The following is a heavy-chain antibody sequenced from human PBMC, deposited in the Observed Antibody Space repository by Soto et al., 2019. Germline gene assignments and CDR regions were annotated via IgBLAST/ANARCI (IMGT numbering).Heavy chain of an antibody. V-gene: IGHV3-23*01. CDR1: GFTFSSYA. D-gene: IGHD3-22*01. Sequence: EVQLLESGGGLVQPGGSLRLSCAASGFTFSSYAMSWVRQAPGKGLEWVSAISGSGGSTYYADSGKGRFTISRDNSKNTLYLQMNSLRAEDTAVYYCAKDRPSYYDSRLGPGGLFDPWGQGTLVTVSS. CDR3: AKDRPSYYDSRLGPGGLFDP. J-gene: IGHJ5*02. CDR2: ISGSGGST.